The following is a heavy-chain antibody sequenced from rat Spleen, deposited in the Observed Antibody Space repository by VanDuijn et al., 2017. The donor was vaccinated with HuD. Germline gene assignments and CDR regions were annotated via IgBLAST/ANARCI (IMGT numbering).Heavy chain of an antibody. CDR2: ISTSGSRT. D-gene: IGHD1-12*02. Sequence: EVQLVESGGGLVQPGRSLKLSCAASGFTFSDYNMAWVRQAPKKGLEWVATISTSGSRTYYPDSVKGRFTISRDNAKSSLYLQMNSLKSEDTATYYCAREGYYDGSYTWFAYWGQGTLVTVSS. V-gene: IGHV5-7*01. J-gene: IGHJ3*01. CDR1: GFTFSDYN. CDR3: AREGYYDGSYTWFAY.